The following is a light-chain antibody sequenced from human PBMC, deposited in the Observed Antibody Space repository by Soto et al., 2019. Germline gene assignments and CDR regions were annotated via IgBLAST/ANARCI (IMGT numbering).Light chain of an antibody. CDR2: AAA. CDR1: QNIERY. V-gene: IGKV1-39*01. CDR3: QQTYSTIHS. J-gene: IGKJ2*01. Sequence: DIQMTQSPSSLSASIGDTITISCRASQNIERYLNWYQHKQGKAPQLLMFAAANLESGVPSRFRGSGSGTDFTLTISSLQPEDSATYYCQQTYSTIHSFGQGTKVDIK.